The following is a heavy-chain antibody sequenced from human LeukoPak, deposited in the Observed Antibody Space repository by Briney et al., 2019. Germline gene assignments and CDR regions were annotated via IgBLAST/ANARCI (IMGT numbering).Heavy chain of an antibody. Sequence: GGSLRLSCAASGFTFSSAWMHWVRQAPGKGLVWVSLINTDGSKTNYADSVKGRFTISRDNAKNTLYLQMNSVRADDTAVYFCAGGLGLTRTTNRGYWGQGTLVTVSS. CDR1: GFTFSSAW. CDR3: AGGLGLTRTTNRGY. V-gene: IGHV3-74*01. J-gene: IGHJ4*02. D-gene: IGHD1-20*01. CDR2: INTDGSKT.